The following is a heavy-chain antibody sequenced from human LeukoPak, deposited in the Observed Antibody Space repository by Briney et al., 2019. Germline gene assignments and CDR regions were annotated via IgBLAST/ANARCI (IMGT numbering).Heavy chain of an antibody. CDR1: GFTFSSYA. CDR2: ISGSGGST. CDR3: AKSKSRVAAAGTESGPNWFDP. V-gene: IGHV3-23*01. D-gene: IGHD6-13*01. Sequence: PGGSLRLSCAASGFTFSSYAMSWVRQAPGKGLEWVSAISGSGGSTYYADSVKGRFTISRDNSKNTLYLQMNSLRAEDTAVYYCAKSKSRVAAAGTESGPNWFDPWGQGTLVTVSS. J-gene: IGHJ5*02.